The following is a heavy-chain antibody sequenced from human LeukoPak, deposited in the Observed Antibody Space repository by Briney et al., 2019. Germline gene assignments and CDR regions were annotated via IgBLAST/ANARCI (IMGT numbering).Heavy chain of an antibody. D-gene: IGHD6-25*01. CDR1: GFTFSSYS. CDR2: IGTSSTTI. V-gene: IGHV3-48*01. Sequence: GGSLRLSCAASGFTFSSYSMNWVCQPPGKGLEWVSNIGTSSTTIYYVDSVKGRFTISRDNAKNSLYLQMNSLRADDTAVYYCARFAAGGSYYYYMDVWGKGTTVTVSS. J-gene: IGHJ6*03. CDR3: ARFAAGGSYYYYMDV.